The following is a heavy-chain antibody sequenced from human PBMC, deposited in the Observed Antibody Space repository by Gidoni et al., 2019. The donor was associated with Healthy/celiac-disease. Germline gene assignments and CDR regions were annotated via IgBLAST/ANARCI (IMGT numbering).Heavy chain of an antibody. CDR3: ATMNWGWGYYYYYGMDV. CDR1: GFTFSSSA. V-gene: IGHV3-23*01. J-gene: IGHJ6*02. Sequence: EVQLLESGGGLVQPGGSLRLSCAASGFTFSSSAMSWVRQAPGKGLEWVSAISGSGGSTYYADSVKGRFTISRDNSKNTLYLQMNSLRAEDTAVYYCATMNWGWGYYYYYGMDVWGQGTTVTVSS. CDR2: ISGSGGST. D-gene: IGHD7-27*01.